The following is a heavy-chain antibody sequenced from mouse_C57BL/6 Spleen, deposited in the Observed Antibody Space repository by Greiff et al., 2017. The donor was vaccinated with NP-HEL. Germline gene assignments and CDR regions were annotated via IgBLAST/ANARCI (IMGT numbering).Heavy chain of an antibody. V-gene: IGHV2-5*01. Sequence: QVQLKQSGPGLVQPSQSLSITCTVSGFSFTRYGVHWVRQSPGKGLEWLGVIWRGGSTDYNAAFMSRLSITTDNSKSHVFFKMNSLQADDTAVYYCAEGGANGYFDVWGTGTTVTVAS. CDR1: GFSFTRYG. CDR2: IWRGGST. CDR3: AEGGANGYFDV. J-gene: IGHJ1*03.